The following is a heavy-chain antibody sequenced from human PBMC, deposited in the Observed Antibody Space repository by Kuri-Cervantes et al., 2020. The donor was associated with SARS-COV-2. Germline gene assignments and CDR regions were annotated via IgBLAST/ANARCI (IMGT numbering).Heavy chain of an antibody. V-gene: IGHV4-39*07. CDR2: IYYSGST. D-gene: IGHD6-13*01. CDR1: GGSISSSSYY. Sequence: SETLSLTCTVSGGSISSSSYYWGWIRQPPGKGLEWIGSIYYSGSTYYNPSLKRRVTISVDRSKNQFSLKLSSVTAADTAVYYCARARIAAAGYNWFDPWGQGTLVTVSS. J-gene: IGHJ5*02. CDR3: ARARIAAAGYNWFDP.